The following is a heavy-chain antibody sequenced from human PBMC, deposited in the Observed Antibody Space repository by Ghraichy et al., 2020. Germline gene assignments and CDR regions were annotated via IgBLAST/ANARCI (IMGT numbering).Heavy chain of an antibody. D-gene: IGHD3-9*01. CDR1: GGSISSSSYY. CDR2: IYYSGST. CDR3: ARLDTPSGILTGHSYFDY. J-gene: IGHJ4*02. V-gene: IGHV4-39*01. Sequence: SETLSLTCTVSGGSISSSSYYWGWIRQPPGKGLEWIGSIYYSGSTYYNPSLKSRVTISVDTSKNQFSLKLSSVTAADTAVYYCARLDTPSGILTGHSYFDYWGQGTLVTVSS.